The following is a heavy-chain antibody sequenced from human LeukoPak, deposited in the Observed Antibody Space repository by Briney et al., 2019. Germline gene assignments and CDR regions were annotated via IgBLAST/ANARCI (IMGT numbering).Heavy chain of an antibody. CDR3: ARGLERVWSSYFQH. CDR2: TYYRSKWYN. J-gene: IGHJ1*01. CDR1: GDSVSSNSAA. Sequence: SQTLSLTCAISGDSVSSNSAAWNWIRQSPSRGLEWLGRTYYRSKWYNDYAVSVKSRITINPDTSKNQFSLKLSSVTAADTAVYYCARGLERVWSSYFQHWGQGTLVTVSS. V-gene: IGHV6-1*01. D-gene: IGHD2-8*02.